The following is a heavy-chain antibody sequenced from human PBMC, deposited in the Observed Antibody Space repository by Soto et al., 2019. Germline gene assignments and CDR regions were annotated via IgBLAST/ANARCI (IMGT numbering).Heavy chain of an antibody. D-gene: IGHD2-2*02. CDR3: ARDQIPRGAFDI. J-gene: IGHJ3*02. CDR1: GVTFSSYA. CDR2: IIPIFGTA. V-gene: IGHV1-69*01. Sequence: SVKVSWKTSGVTFSSYAISWVRQAPGQGLEWMGGIIPIFGTANYAQKFQGRVTITADESTSTAYMELSSLRSEDTAVYYCARDQIPRGAFDIWGQGTMVTGS.